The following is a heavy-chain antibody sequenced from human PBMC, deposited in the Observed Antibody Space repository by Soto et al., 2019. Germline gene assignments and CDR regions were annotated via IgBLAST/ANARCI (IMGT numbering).Heavy chain of an antibody. CDR3: TKAYSGSYCPDY. V-gene: IGHV3-23*01. Sequence: EVQLLESGGGLVQPGGSLRLSCAASGFTFRSYAMTWVRQAPGKGLEWVSTISGSGGSTYYADSVTGRFTISRDISKNTLYLQMSSLRAEDTAVYYCTKAYSGSYCPDYWGQGTLVTVSS. J-gene: IGHJ4*02. CDR2: ISGSGGST. D-gene: IGHD1-26*01. CDR1: GFTFRSYA.